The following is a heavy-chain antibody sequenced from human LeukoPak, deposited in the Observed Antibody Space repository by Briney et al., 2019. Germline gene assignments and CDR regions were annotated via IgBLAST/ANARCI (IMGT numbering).Heavy chain of an antibody. CDR1: GYTFTNNF. V-gene: IGHV1-46*01. CDR2: INPSGDNT. D-gene: IGHD3-22*01. Sequence: ASVKVSCKASGYTFTNNFMHWVRQAPGQGLEGRGIINPSGDNTWYAQKLQGRVTMTTDTSTSTAYMELRSLRSDDTAVYYCAGAMGGTYYYDSTWFDPWGQGTLVTVSS. J-gene: IGHJ5*02. CDR3: AGAMGGTYYYDSTWFDP.